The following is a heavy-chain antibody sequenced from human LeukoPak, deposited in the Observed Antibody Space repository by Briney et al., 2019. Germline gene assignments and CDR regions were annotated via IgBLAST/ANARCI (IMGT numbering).Heavy chain of an antibody. Sequence: ETLSPTGTVPGGSITIISYSWAWFRQPPGKGLEWIGGIYYSGTTYYNPSLRSRVTISVDTSKNQFSLKLSSVTAADTAVYYCARVEKYTTSGPTDPWGQGTLVTVSS. CDR3: ARVEKYTTSGPTDP. CDR2: IYYSGTT. V-gene: IGHV4-39*07. CDR1: GGSITIISYS. D-gene: IGHD6-13*01. J-gene: IGHJ5*02.